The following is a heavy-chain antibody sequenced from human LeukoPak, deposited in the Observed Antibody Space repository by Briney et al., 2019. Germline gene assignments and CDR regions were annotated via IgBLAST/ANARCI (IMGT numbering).Heavy chain of an antibody. V-gene: IGHV3-73*01. CDR3: TSSGYCSGGSCYATAEDAPYYYYYMDV. J-gene: IGHJ6*03. Sequence: GGSLRLSCAASGFTFSGSAMHWVRQASGKGLEWVGRIRSKANSYATAYAASVKGRFTISRDDSKNTAYLQMNSLKTEDTAVYYCTSSGYCSGGSCYATAEDAPYYYYYMDVWGKGTTVTVSS. CDR1: GFTFSGSA. CDR2: IRSKANSYAT. D-gene: IGHD2-15*01.